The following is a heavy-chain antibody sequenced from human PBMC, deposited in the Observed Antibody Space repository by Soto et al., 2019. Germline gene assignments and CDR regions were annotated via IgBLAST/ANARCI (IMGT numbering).Heavy chain of an antibody. V-gene: IGHV3-7*01. CDR1: GFTFSSYW. Sequence: HPGGSLRLSCAASGFTFSSYWMSWVRQAPGKGLEWVANIKQDGSEKYYVDSVKGRFTISRDNAKNSLYLQMNSLRAEDTAVYYCARDITLYSSSSGTFDYWGQGTLVTVSS. CDR3: ARDITLYSSSSGTFDY. D-gene: IGHD6-6*01. J-gene: IGHJ4*02. CDR2: IKQDGSEK.